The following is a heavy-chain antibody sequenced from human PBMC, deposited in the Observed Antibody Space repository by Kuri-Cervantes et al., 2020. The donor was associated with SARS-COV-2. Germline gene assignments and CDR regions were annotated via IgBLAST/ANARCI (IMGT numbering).Heavy chain of an antibody. Sequence: GSLRLXCTXSGXXXSSSSXXWGWXXQPPGKGLXXXGSXXYSGXXYYXPSLKSRVTISVDTSKNQFXXKLSSVTAADTAVYYCARDPXGGSXSYYKXNWFDPWGQGTLVTVSS. J-gene: IGHJ5*02. CDR3: ARDPXGGSXSYYKXNWFDP. V-gene: IGHV4-39*07. D-gene: IGHD3-10*01. CDR1: GXXXSSSSXX. CDR2: XXYSGXX.